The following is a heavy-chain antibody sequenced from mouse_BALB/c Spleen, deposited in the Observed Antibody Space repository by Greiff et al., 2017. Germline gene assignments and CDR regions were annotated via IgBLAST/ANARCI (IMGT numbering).Heavy chain of an antibody. J-gene: IGHJ4*01. CDR1: GFSFSSYA. Sequence: EVQGVESGGGLVTPGGSLKLSCAASGFSFSSYAMYWVRQSPEKRLEWVAEISSGGSYTYYPDPVTGRFTISRDNAKNTMYMEMSSLRSEDTAMYYFARERGDGYDEGYYYAMDYWGQGTSVTVSS. CDR3: ARERGDGYDEGYYYAMDY. D-gene: IGHD2-2*01. V-gene: IGHV5-9-4*01. CDR2: ISSGGSYT.